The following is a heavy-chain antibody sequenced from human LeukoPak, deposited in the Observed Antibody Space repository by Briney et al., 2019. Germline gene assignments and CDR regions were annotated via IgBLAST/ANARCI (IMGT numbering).Heavy chain of an antibody. Sequence: GGSLRLSCTASGFTFANHGMTWVRQAPGKGLEWVSAIAIGADTTYYADSVKGRFTISRDNSKSTLYLQMNGLRVEDTGIYYCAKEIRPNDYWGQGTLVTVSS. CDR2: IAIGADTT. J-gene: IGHJ4*02. CDR3: AKEIRPNDY. D-gene: IGHD6-6*01. V-gene: IGHV3-23*01. CDR1: GFTFANHG.